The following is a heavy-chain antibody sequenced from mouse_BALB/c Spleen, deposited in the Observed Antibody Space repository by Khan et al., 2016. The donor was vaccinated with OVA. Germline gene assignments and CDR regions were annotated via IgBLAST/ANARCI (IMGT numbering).Heavy chain of an antibody. J-gene: IGHJ2*01. Sequence: QIQLVQSGPELKKPGETVKISCKASGYTFTKYGMNWVKQAPGKGLKWMGWINTYTGEPTYADDFKGRFAFSLETSASTAYLQINNLKNEDMATYFCARSKVNGYDERVFDYGGQGTTLTVSS. CDR3: ARSKVNGYDERVFDY. V-gene: IGHV9-1*02. D-gene: IGHD2-2*01. CDR2: INTYTGEP. CDR1: GYTFTKYG.